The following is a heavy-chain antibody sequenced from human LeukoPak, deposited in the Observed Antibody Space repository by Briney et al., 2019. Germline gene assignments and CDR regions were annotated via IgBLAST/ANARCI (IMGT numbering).Heavy chain of an antibody. D-gene: IGHD2-15*01. V-gene: IGHV3-49*04. CDR3: TRSRRCSGGSCYSGDEYFQH. CDR1: GFTFGDYA. J-gene: IGHJ1*01. CDR2: IRSKAFGGTT. Sequence: GGSLRQSCTASGFTFGDYAMSWVRQAAGKGLEWVGFIRSKAFGGTTEYAASVKGRFTMSRDDSKSIAYLQMNSLKTEDTAVYYCTRSRRCSGGSCYSGDEYFQHWGQGTLVTVSS.